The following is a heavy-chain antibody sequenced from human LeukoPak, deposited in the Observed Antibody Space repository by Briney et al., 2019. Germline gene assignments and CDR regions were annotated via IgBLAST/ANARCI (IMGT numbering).Heavy chain of an antibody. CDR1: GGSFSGYY. CDR2: INHSGST. V-gene: IGHV4-34*01. Sequence: MTSETLSLTCAVYGGSFSGYYWSWIRQPPGKGLEWIGEINHSGSTNYNPSLKSRVTISVDTSKNQFSLKLSSVTAADTAVYYCARVVDTAMVTGPNYYYYGMDVWGQGTTVTVSS. D-gene: IGHD5-18*01. CDR3: ARVVDTAMVTGPNYYYYGMDV. J-gene: IGHJ6*02.